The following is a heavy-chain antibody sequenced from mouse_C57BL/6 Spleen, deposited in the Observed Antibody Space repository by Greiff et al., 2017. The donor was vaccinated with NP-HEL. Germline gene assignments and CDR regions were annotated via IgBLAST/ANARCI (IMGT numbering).Heavy chain of an antibody. V-gene: IGHV3-6*01. CDR2: ISYDGSN. D-gene: IGHD1-1*01. CDR3: ASDYGTWFDY. Sequence: EESGPGLVKPSQSLSLTCSVTGYSITSGYYWNWIRQFPGNKLEWMGYISYDGSNNYNPSLKNRISITRDTSKNQFFLKLNSVTTEDTATYYCASDYGTWFDYWGQGTTLTVSS. CDR1: GYSITSGYY. J-gene: IGHJ2*01.